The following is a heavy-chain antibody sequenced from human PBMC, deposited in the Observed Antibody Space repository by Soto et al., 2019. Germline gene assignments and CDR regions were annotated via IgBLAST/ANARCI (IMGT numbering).Heavy chain of an antibody. CDR3: ARDLGGEYCGGDCYWENAFDI. CDR1: GGSISSYY. D-gene: IGHD2-21*02. Sequence: KPSETLSLTCTVSGGSISSYYWSWIRQPPGKGLEWIGYIYYSGSTNYNPSLKSRVTISVDTSKNQFPLKLSSVTAADTAVYYCARDLGGEYCGGDCYWENAFDIWGQGTMVTVSS. CDR2: IYYSGST. V-gene: IGHV4-59*01. J-gene: IGHJ3*02.